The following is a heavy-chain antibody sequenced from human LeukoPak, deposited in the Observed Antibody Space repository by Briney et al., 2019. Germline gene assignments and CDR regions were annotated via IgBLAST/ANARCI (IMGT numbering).Heavy chain of an antibody. CDR2: FYTSGST. CDR1: GGSISSGTYY. Sequence: PSQTLSLTCTVSGGSISSGTYYWRWLRQPAGTGLEWVGRFYTSGSTNYNPSLKSRVTISVDTSKNQFSLKLSSVTAADTAVYYCARRVAVGVRGVCWFDPWGQGTLVTVSS. V-gene: IGHV4-61*02. J-gene: IGHJ5*02. CDR3: ARRVAVGVRGVCWFDP. D-gene: IGHD3-10*01.